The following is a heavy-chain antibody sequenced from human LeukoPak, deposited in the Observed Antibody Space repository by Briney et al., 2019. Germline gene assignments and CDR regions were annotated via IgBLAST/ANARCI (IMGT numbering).Heavy chain of an antibody. V-gene: IGHV1-18*01. CDR3: ARDQSVRLLQTSSTYFKHVFAI. CDR2: ISSYNGNK. D-gene: IGHD6-13*01. Sequence: SVKVSCKTSGYTFTNYGISGVRQAPGLGLEWMGWISSYNGNKNYAQKVQRRVTMTTDTSTSTAYMELRSLRFDDAAVYYCARDQSVRLLQTSSTYFKHVFAIWGQGSMVTVSS. CDR1: GYTFTNYG. J-gene: IGHJ3*02.